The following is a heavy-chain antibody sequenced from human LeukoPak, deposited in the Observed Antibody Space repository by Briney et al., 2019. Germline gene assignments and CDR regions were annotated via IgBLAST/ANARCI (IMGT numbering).Heavy chain of an antibody. CDR3: ARSSGYYLVRGY. J-gene: IGHJ4*02. V-gene: IGHV4-39*01. CDR1: GGSIGSSSYY. CDR2: IYYSGST. Sequence: SETLSLTCTVSGGSIGSSSYYWGWIRQPPGKGLEWIGSIYYSGSTYYNPSLKSRVTISVDTSKNQFSLKLSSVTAADTAVYYCARSSGYYLVRGYWGQGTLVTVSS. D-gene: IGHD3-22*01.